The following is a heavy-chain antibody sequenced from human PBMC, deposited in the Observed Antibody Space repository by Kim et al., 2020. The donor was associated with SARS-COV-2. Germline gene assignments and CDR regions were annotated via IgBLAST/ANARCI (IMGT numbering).Heavy chain of an antibody. CDR3: ARWGGGIAARPFWFDP. J-gene: IGHJ5*02. Sequence: SLKSRVTISVDTSKNQFSLKLSSVTAADTAVYYCARWGGGIAARPFWFDPWGQGTLVTVSS. V-gene: IGHV4-34*01. D-gene: IGHD6-6*01.